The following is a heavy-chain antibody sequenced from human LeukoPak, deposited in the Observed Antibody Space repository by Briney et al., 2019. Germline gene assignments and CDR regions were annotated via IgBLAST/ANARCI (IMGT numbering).Heavy chain of an antibody. Sequence: GGSLRLSCAASGFTVSSNYMSWVRQAPGKGLEWVSLIYSGGSTYYADSVKGRFTISRDTSKNTLYLQMNSLRPADTAVYYCARVPGGAAFDPWGQGTLVTVSP. J-gene: IGHJ5*02. V-gene: IGHV3-66*02. D-gene: IGHD4-23*01. CDR3: ARVPGGAAFDP. CDR1: GFTVSSNY. CDR2: IYSGGST.